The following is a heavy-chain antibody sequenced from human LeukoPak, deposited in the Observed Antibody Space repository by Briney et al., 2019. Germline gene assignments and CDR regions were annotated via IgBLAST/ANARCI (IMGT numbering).Heavy chain of an antibody. CDR3: GASVFW. Sequence: GGSLRLSCAASGFTFSNYNMIWVRQAPGKGLEWVSSISSSATYIYYADSVKGRFTISRDDAKNSLFLQMNSLRAEDSAVYYCGASVFWWGQGTLVTVSS. CDR1: GFTFSNYN. D-gene: IGHD3-3*01. CDR2: ISSSATYI. J-gene: IGHJ4*02. V-gene: IGHV3-21*04.